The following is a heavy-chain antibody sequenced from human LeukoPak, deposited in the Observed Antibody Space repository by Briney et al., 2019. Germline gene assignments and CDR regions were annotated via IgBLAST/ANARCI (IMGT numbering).Heavy chain of an antibody. CDR1: GGSISSYY. V-gene: IGHV4-59*01. CDR2: IYYSGSP. J-gene: IGHJ4*02. Sequence: SETLSLTCTVSGGSISSYYWSWIRQPPGKGLEWIGYIYYSGSPNYNPSLKSRVTISVDTSKNQFSLKLSSVTAADTAVYYCARVGHYGSGSYLDYWGQGTLVTVSS. CDR3: ARVGHYGSGSYLDY. D-gene: IGHD3-10*01.